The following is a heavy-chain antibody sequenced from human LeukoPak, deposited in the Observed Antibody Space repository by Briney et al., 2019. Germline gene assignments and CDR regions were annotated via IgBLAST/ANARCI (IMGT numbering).Heavy chain of an antibody. V-gene: IGHV1-69*05. Sequence: SVKVSCKASGGTFSSYAISWVRQAPGQGLDWMGGIIPIFGTANYAQKFQGRVTITTDESTSTAYMELSSLRSEDTAVYYCARSTTVVTPFDYWGQGTLVTVSS. CDR3: ARSTTVVTPFDY. J-gene: IGHJ4*02. D-gene: IGHD4-23*01. CDR2: IIPIFGTA. CDR1: GGTFSSYA.